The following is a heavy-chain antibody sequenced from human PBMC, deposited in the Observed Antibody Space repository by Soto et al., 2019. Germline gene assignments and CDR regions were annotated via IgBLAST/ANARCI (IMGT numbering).Heavy chain of an antibody. J-gene: IGHJ5*02. Sequence: GASVKVSCKASGYTFIGYYIHWVRQAPGQGLEWMGWINPNSGGTNYAQRFQGWVTMTRDRSISTAYMELSRLKSDDTAVYYCARQPAVLRYFDWPAPKTPTYNWFDPWGQGTLVTSPQ. V-gene: IGHV1-2*04. CDR1: GYTFIGYY. CDR2: INPNSGGT. D-gene: IGHD3-9*01. CDR3: ARQPAVLRYFDWPAPKTPTYNWFDP.